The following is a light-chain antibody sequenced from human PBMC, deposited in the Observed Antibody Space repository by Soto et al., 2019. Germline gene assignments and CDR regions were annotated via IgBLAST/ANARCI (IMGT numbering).Light chain of an antibody. CDR2: SNN. J-gene: IGLJ1*01. CDR3: AAWDDSLNGYV. V-gene: IGLV1-47*02. Sequence: QSVLTQPPSASGTPGQKVFISCSGSSSNIGGTNYAYWYQQLPGAAPKLLMHSNNLRPSGVPERISGSKFGTAASLAISGLRSEDEAVYYCAAWDDSLNGYVFGTGTKVTVL. CDR1: SSNIGGTNY.